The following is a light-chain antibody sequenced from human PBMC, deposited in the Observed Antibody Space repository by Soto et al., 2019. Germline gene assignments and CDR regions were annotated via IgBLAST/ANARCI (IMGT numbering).Light chain of an antibody. CDR1: QSLLHSNGYNY. J-gene: IGKJ2*01. CDR3: MQALQTGYT. V-gene: IGKV2-28*01. Sequence: DIVMTQSPLSLPVTPGEPASISCRSSQSLLHSNGYNYLDWYLQKPGQSPHLLIYLGSNRASGVPDRFSGSGSGTDFTLKISRVEAEDFGVYYCMQALQTGYTFGQGTKLEIK. CDR2: LGS.